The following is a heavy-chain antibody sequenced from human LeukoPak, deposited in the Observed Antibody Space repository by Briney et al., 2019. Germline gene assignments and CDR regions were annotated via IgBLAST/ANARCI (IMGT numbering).Heavy chain of an antibody. CDR2: IIPILGMA. Sequence: SVKVSCKASGGTFSSYAISWVRQAPGQGLEWMGRIIPILGMANYAQKFQGRVTITADKSTSTAYMELSSLRSEDTAVYYCARDTAYCSGGSCYSIGGTGFDYWGQGTLVTVSS. V-gene: IGHV1-69*04. CDR3: ARDTAYCSGGSCYSIGGTGFDY. D-gene: IGHD2-15*01. J-gene: IGHJ4*02. CDR1: GGTFSSYA.